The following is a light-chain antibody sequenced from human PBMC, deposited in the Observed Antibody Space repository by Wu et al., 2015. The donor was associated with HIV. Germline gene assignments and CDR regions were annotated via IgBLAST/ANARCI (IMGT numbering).Light chain of an antibody. Sequence: EIVLTQSPATLSLSPGERATLSCRASQSVSSCLAWYQQKPGQAPRLLIYDASNRATGIPARFSGSGSGTDFTLTISSLEPEDFAVYYCQQRSNWPPQYTFGQGTKLEIK. CDR1: QSVSSC. CDR3: QQRSNWPPQYT. CDR2: DAS. J-gene: IGKJ2*01. V-gene: IGKV3-11*01.